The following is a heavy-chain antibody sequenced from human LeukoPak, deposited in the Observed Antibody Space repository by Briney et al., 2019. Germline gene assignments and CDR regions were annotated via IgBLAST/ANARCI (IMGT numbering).Heavy chain of an antibody. CDR3: ARDRRVGFPPGIQLWHREFDY. CDR2: INPNSGGT. D-gene: IGHD5-18*01. V-gene: IGHV1-2*02. Sequence: ASVKVSCKASGYTFTGYYMHWVRQAPGQGLEWMGWINPNSGGTNYAQMLQGMVTMTTCPSISPAYIGLSRLRSDDTDVYYCARDRRVGFPPGIQLWHREFDYWGQGTLVTVSS. CDR1: GYTFTGYY. J-gene: IGHJ4*02.